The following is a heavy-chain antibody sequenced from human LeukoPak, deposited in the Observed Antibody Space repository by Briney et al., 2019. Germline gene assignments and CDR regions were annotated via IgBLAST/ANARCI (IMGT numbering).Heavy chain of an antibody. D-gene: IGHD3-10*01. J-gene: IGHJ4*02. CDR2: IRSKANSHAT. CDR3: ARRGDYSASGDY. V-gene: IGHV3-73*01. Sequence: GGSLRLSCAAPGFIFSGSAVHWVRQASGKGLEWVGRIRSKANSHATAYAASVKGRFTIFRDDSKNTAYLQMNSLKIEDTAMYYCARRGDYSASGDYWGQGTLVTVSS. CDR1: GFIFSGSA.